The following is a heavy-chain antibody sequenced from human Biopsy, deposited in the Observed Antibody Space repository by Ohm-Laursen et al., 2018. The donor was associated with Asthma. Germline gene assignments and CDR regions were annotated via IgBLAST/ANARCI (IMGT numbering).Heavy chain of an antibody. V-gene: IGHV3-30*18. CDR3: AKWDTYYDFWSGYYTRCNYYYYGMDV. Sequence: SSLRLSCAASGFTSSSYGMHWVRQAPGKGLEWVAVISYDGSNKYYADSVKGRFTISRDNSKNTLYLQMNSLRAEDTAVYYCAKWDTYYDFWSGYYTRCNYYYYGMDVWGQGTTVTVSS. D-gene: IGHD3-3*01. J-gene: IGHJ6*02. CDR1: GFTSSSYG. CDR2: ISYDGSNK.